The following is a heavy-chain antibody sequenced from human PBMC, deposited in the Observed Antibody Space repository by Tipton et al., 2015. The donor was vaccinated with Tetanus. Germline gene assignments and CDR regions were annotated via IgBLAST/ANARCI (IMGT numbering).Heavy chain of an antibody. CDR3: ARHPHPRETVTTGAFDY. CDR2: IYYSGST. CDR1: GGSFSGYY. J-gene: IGHJ4*02. D-gene: IGHD4-17*01. V-gene: IGHV4-34*01. Sequence: TLSLTCAVYGGSFSGYYWSWIRQPPGKGLEWIGYIYYSGSTYYNPSLKSRVTISVDTSKNQFSLKLSSVTAADTAVYYCARHPHPRETVTTGAFDYWGQGTLVTVSS.